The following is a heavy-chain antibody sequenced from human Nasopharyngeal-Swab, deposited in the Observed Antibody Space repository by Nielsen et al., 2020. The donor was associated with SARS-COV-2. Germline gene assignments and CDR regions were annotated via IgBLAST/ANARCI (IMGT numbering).Heavy chain of an antibody. CDR1: GVSIDSGAYY. V-gene: IGHV4-34*01. CDR3: AGHPADFDY. Sequence: SETLSLTCGVSGVSIDSGAYYWTWIRQPPGKGLEWIGEMKPSGITNYNPSLKSRVAISIDTSKNQFFLNLRSVTAADTAVYYCAGHPADFDYWGQGTLVTVSS. J-gene: IGHJ4*02. D-gene: IGHD6-25*01. CDR2: MKPSGIT.